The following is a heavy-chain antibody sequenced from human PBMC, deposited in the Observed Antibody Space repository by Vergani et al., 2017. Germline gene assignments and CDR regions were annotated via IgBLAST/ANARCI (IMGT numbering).Heavy chain of an antibody. CDR1: GFTFSDHY. D-gene: IGHD6-13*01. CDR2: LSSGGSI. Sequence: QVHLVESGGGVVQSGRSLRLSCAASGFTFSDHYMSWVRHAPGKGLEWISYLSSGGSIYYADSVKGRFTVSRDNTKNTLNLQMNSLRAEDTAVYYCARETDTGTSVSYNYYAMDVWGQGTTVSVSS. CDR3: ARETDTGTSVSYNYYAMDV. V-gene: IGHV3-11*04. J-gene: IGHJ6*02.